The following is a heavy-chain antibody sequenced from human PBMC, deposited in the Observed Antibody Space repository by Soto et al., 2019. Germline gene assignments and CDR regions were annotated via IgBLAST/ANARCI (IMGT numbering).Heavy chain of an antibody. V-gene: IGHV4-61*01. D-gene: IGHD6-13*01. J-gene: IGHJ5*02. CDR3: ARLEEQQLTFDP. Sequence: SETLSLTCAVFGGSVNSGNYYWSWIRQPPGKGLEWIGYIYYSGSTNYNPSLKSRVTISVDTSKNQFSLKLSSVTAADTAVYYCARLEEQQLTFDPWGQGTLVTVSS. CDR1: GGSVNSGNYY. CDR2: IYYSGST.